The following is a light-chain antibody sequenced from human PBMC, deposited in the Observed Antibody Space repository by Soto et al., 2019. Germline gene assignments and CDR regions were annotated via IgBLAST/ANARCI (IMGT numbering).Light chain of an antibody. V-gene: IGLV2-14*01. J-gene: IGLJ1*01. Sequence: QSALSQPASVSGSPGQSVTISCTGTSSDVGAYDLVCWYQQHPGKAPKLMIYDVSNRPSGVSNRFSGSKSGNTASLTISGRQAEDKADYYCSSYTSSSTPYVFGTGTKLTVL. CDR2: DVS. CDR3: SSYTSSSTPYV. CDR1: SSDVGAYDL.